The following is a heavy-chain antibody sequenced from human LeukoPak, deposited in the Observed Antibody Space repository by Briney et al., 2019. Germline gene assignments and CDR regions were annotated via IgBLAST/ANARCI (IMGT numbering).Heavy chain of an antibody. Sequence: ASVKVSCKASRYTFNGYYMHWVRQAPGQGLEWMGWINPNSGGTNYAQKFQGRVTMTRDTSISTAYMELSRLRSDDTAVYYCARVDIVVVPAAIQLWWAFDYWGQGTLVTVSS. V-gene: IGHV1-2*02. CDR2: INPNSGGT. D-gene: IGHD2-2*01. CDR3: ARVDIVVVPAAIQLWWAFDY. CDR1: RYTFNGYY. J-gene: IGHJ4*02.